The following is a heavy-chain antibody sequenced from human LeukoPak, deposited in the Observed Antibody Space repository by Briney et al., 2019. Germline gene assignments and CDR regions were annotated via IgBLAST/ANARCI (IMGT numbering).Heavy chain of an antibody. D-gene: IGHD6-13*01. Sequence: ASVKVFCKASGYTFTSYDINWVQQATGQGLEWMGWMNPNSGNTGYAQKFQGRVTMTRNTSISTAYMERSSLRSEDTAVYYCARAPRTYIAAEGFDPWGQGTLVTVSS. CDR2: MNPNSGNT. V-gene: IGHV1-8*01. J-gene: IGHJ5*02. CDR1: GYTFTSYD. CDR3: ARAPRTYIAAEGFDP.